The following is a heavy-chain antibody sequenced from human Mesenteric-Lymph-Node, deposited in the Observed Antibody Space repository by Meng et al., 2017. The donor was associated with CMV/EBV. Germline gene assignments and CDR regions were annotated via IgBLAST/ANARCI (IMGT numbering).Heavy chain of an antibody. CDR3: ARDGSGYYYSDPDY. V-gene: IGHV3-20*04. Sequence: GESLKISCAASGFTFDDYGMSWVRQAPGKGLEWVSGINWNGGSTGYADSVKGRFTISRDNAKNSLYLQMNSLRAEDTAVYYCARDGSGYYYSDPDYWGQGTLVTVSS. D-gene: IGHD3-22*01. CDR2: INWNGGST. J-gene: IGHJ4*02. CDR1: GFTFDDYG.